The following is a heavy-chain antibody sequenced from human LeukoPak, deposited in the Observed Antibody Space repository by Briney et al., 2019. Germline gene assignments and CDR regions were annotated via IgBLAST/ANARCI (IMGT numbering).Heavy chain of an antibody. CDR3: APLACSSTSCYCG. CDR1: GFTFGDYG. D-gene: IGHD2-2*01. CDR2: INWNGGST. V-gene: IGHV3-20*04. J-gene: IGHJ4*02. Sequence: VGSLRLSCAASGFTFGDYGMSWVRQAPGKGLEWVSGINWNGGSTGYADSVKGRFTISRDNAKNSLYLQMNSLRAEDTALYYCAPLACSSTSCYCGWGQGTLVTVSS.